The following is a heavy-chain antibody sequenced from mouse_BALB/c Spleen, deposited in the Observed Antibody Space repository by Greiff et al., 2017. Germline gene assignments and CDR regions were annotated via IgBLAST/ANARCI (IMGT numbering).Heavy chain of an antibody. Sequence: QVQLQQSGPELVKPGASVRISCKASGYTFTSYYIHWVKQRPGQGLEWIGWIYPGNVNTKYNEKFKGKATLTADKSSSTAYMQLSSLTSEDSAVYFCARDSITTATRYFDYWGQGTTLTVSS. D-gene: IGHD1-2*01. CDR1: GYTFTSYY. V-gene: IGHV1S56*01. J-gene: IGHJ2*01. CDR2: IYPGNVNT. CDR3: ARDSITTATRYFDY.